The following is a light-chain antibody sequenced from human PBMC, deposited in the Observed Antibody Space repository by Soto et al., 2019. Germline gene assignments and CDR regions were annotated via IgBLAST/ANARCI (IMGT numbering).Light chain of an antibody. CDR2: NAS. V-gene: IGKV1-5*03. Sequence: DIQMTQSPSTLSGSVGDRVTITCRASQTISSWLAWYQQKPGKAPKFLIYNASTLKSGVPSRFRGSGSGTEFTLTISSLQPDDFETYYCQHYNSYSEAFGQGTKVEIK. CDR1: QTISSW. J-gene: IGKJ1*01. CDR3: QHYNSYSEA.